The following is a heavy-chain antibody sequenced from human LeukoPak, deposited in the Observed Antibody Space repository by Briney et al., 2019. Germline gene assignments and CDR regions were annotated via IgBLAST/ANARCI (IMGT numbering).Heavy chain of an antibody. J-gene: IGHJ6*03. V-gene: IGHV1-69*05. D-gene: IGHD1-26*01. CDR2: IIPIFGTA. CDR3: ARGEHHSGSYLRYYYYMDV. CDR1: GGTFISYA. Sequence: SVKVSCKASGGTFISYAISWVRQAPGQGLEWMGRIIPIFGTANYAQKFQGRVTITTDESTSTAYMELSSLRSEDTAVYDCARGEHHSGSYLRYYYYMDVWGKGTTVTVSS.